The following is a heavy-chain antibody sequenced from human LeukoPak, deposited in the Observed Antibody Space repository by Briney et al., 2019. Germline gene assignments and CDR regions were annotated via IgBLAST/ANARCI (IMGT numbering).Heavy chain of an antibody. J-gene: IGHJ4*02. CDR3: ARIDGSDDY. CDR2: IYSGGTT. Sequence: GGSLRLSCEGFGLTFSRDWMSWVRQAPGKGLEWVSVIYSGGTTYYSDSVRGRFTISRDNSKNTLYLQMNSLTADDTAVYYCARIDGSDDYWGQGTLVTVSS. D-gene: IGHD5-24*01. V-gene: IGHV3-53*01. CDR1: GLTFSRDW.